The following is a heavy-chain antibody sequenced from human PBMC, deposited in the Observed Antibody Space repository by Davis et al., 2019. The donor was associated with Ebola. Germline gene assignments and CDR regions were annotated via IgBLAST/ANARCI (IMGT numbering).Heavy chain of an antibody. CDR3: ARAVDSWYGMDV. D-gene: IGHD6-13*01. CDR1: GGTFSSYA. Sequence: ASVKVSCKASGGTFSSYAISWVRQAPGQGLEWMGWINPNSGGTNYAQKFQGRVTMTRDTSISTAYMELSRLRSDDTAVYYCARAVDSWYGMDVWGQGTTVTVSS. V-gene: IGHV1-2*02. J-gene: IGHJ6*02. CDR2: INPNSGGT.